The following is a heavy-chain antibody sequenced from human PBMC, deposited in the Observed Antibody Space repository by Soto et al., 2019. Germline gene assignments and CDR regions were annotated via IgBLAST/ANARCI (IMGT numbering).Heavy chain of an antibody. CDR2: ISGSGGST. CDR1: GFTFSSYA. CDR3: AKAEFMAKGALFDY. Sequence: PGWSLRLSCAASGFTFSSYAMSWVRQAPGKGLEWVSAISGSGGSTYYADSVKGRFTISGDNSKNTLYLQMNSLRAEDTAVYYCAKAEFMAKGALFDYWGQGTLVTVSS. D-gene: IGHD5-12*01. J-gene: IGHJ4*02. V-gene: IGHV3-23*01.